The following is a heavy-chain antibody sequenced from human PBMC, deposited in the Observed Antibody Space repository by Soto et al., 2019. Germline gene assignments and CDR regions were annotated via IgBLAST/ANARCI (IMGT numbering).Heavy chain of an antibody. CDR2: TNDSGNI. Sequence: QAQLQQWGAGLLKPSETLSLTCAVYGGSFSGYQWSWIRQTPGKGLEWMGETNDSGNINYNPSLKSLVIRWVDPPTNRISPQLSCATAADTAVYCCPRGLTLWFWELSRRGGYYYFMGVWGKGSTVTVSS. J-gene: IGHJ6*03. D-gene: IGHD3-10*01. CDR1: GGSFSGYQ. V-gene: IGHV4-34*01. CDR3: PRGLTLWFWELSRRGGYYYFMGV.